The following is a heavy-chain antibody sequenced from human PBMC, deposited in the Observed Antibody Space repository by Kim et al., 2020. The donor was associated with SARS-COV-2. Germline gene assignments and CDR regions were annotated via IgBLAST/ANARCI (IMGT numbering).Heavy chain of an antibody. Sequence: TNYSPSCQGNVTISADKSISTAYLQWSSLKASDTAMYYCARLAGVNWFDPWGQGTLVTVSS. CDR3: ARLAGVNWFDP. CDR2: T. D-gene: IGHD3-10*01. V-gene: IGHV5-10-1*01. J-gene: IGHJ5*02.